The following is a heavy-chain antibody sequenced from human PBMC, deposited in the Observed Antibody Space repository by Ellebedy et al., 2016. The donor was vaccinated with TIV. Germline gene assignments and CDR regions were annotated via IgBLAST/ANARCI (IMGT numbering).Heavy chain of an antibody. CDR2: INPNSGGT. CDR1: GYTFTGYY. Sequence: ASVKVSCXASGYTFTGYYMHWVRQAPGQGLEWMGWINPNSGGTNYAQKFQGRVTMTRDTSISTAYMELSRLRSDDTAVYYCARGIWSSSSGGYWGQGTLVTVSS. D-gene: IGHD6-6*01. V-gene: IGHV1-2*02. J-gene: IGHJ4*02. CDR3: ARGIWSSSSGGY.